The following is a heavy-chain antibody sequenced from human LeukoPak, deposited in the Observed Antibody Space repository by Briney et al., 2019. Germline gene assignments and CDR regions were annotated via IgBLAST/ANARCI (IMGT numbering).Heavy chain of an antibody. Sequence: PGRSLRLSCAASGFTFSSYGMHWVRQAPGKGLEWVAVIWYDGSNKYYADSVKGRFTISRDNSKNTLYLQMNSLRAEDTAVYYCASDLWFGELLHDYWGQGTLVTVPS. CDR2: IWYDGSNK. CDR1: GFTFSSYG. V-gene: IGHV3-33*01. D-gene: IGHD3-10*01. J-gene: IGHJ4*02. CDR3: ASDLWFGELLHDY.